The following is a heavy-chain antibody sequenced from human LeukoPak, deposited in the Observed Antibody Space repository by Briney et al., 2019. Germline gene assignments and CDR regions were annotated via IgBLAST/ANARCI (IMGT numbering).Heavy chain of an antibody. CDR3: ARDLHIVVVPAAGNGLNV. Sequence: GGSLRLSCAASGFTFSSYSMNWVRQAPGKGLEWVSSIGTSSSYIYYADSVKGRFTISRDNAKNSLYLQMNSLRAEDTAVYYCARDLHIVVVPAAGNGLNVWGQGTTVTVFS. CDR1: GFTFSSYS. D-gene: IGHD2-2*01. V-gene: IGHV3-21*01. CDR2: IGTSSSYI. J-gene: IGHJ6*02.